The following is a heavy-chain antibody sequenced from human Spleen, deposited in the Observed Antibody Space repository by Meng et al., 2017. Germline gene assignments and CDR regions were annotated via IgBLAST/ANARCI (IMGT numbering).Heavy chain of an antibody. V-gene: IGHV1-46*01. D-gene: IGHD6-13*01. CDR2: INPSGGST. CDR3: ARGVGQYNSNWKFDP. CDR1: GYTFTSYY. Sequence: ASVKVSCKASGYTFTSYYMHWVRQAPGQGLEWMGIINPSGGSTSYAQKFQGRVTMTRDTSIIPVYMELSSLTYDDTAVYYCARGVGQYNSNWKFDPWGQGTLVTVSS. J-gene: IGHJ5*02.